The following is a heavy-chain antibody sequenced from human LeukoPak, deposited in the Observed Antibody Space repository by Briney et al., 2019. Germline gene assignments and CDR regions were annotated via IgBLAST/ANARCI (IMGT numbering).Heavy chain of an antibody. CDR3: ARAPNYCSGGSCFDY. Sequence: GGSLRLSCAASGFTFSSYSMNWVRQAPGKGLEWVSSISSSSSYIYYADSVKGRFTISRDNAKNSLYLQMYSLRAEDTAVYYCARAPNYCSGGSCFDYWGQGTLVTVSS. V-gene: IGHV3-21*01. D-gene: IGHD2-15*01. CDR2: ISSSSSYI. CDR1: GFTFSSYS. J-gene: IGHJ4*02.